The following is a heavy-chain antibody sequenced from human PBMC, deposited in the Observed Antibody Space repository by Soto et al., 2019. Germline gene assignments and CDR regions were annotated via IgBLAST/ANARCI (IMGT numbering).Heavy chain of an antibody. CDR2: IYHRGST. CDR3: ARAAAGGYSAYEVFDY. V-gene: IGHV4-4*02. J-gene: IGHJ4*02. CDR1: GGSISSSNW. D-gene: IGHD5-12*01. Sequence: QVQLQESGPGLVKPSGTLSLTCAVSGGSISSSNWWSWVRQPPGKGLEWIGEIYHRGSTNYNPSPKTRVTRSVDKSKNQCSLKLSSVTAADTAVYYCARAAAGGYSAYEVFDYWGQGTLVTVSS.